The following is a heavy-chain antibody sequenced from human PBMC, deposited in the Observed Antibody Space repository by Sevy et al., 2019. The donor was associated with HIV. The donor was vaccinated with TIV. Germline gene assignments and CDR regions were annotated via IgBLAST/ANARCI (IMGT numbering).Heavy chain of an antibody. D-gene: IGHD5-18*01. J-gene: IGHJ4*02. CDR3: ARAGHSYGLFDY. CDR2: MCHTGIT. V-gene: IGHV4-59*13. Sequence: SETLSLTCTVSGGSISSYCCNWIRQSPGKGLEWIGYMCHTGITKYNPSLKSRVTISLDTSRNQFSLRLSSVTAADTAVYYRARAGHSYGLFDYWRQGTLVTVSS. CDR1: GGSISSYC.